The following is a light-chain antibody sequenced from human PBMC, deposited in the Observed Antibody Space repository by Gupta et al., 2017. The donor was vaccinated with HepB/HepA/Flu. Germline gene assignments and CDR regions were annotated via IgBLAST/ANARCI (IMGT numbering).Light chain of an antibody. J-gene: IGKJ2*01. CDR1: QSISSY. CDR2: AAS. CDR3: QQSYSTLIFT. V-gene: IGKV1-39*01. Sequence: DIQMTQSPSSLSASVGDRVTITCRASQSISSYLNWYQQKPGKAPKLLIYAASSWQSGVPSRFRGSGYGKNFTLTISRRQPEDFATYYCQQSYSTLIFTFGQGTSLDIK.